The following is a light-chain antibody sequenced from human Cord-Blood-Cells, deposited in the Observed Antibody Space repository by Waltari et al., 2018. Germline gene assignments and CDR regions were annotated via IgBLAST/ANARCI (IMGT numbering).Light chain of an antibody. CDR1: SSDVGSYNL. CDR3: CSYAGSSTS. J-gene: IGLJ2*01. CDR2: EVS. Sequence: QSALTQPASVSGSPGQSITISCTGTSSDVGSYNLVSWYQQHPGKAPKLMIYEVSKRHSGVSNRFSGSKSGNTASLTISGLQAEDEADYCCCSYAGSSTSFGGGTKLTVL. V-gene: IGLV2-23*02.